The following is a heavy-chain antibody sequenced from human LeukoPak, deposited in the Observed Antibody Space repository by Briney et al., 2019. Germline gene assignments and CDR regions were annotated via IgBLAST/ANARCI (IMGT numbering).Heavy chain of an antibody. CDR3: ARDLPSPQIYSGYITDAFDI. D-gene: IGHD5-12*01. CDR1: GFTFSSYS. V-gene: IGHV3-21*01. CDR2: ISSSSSYI. J-gene: IGHJ3*02. Sequence: GGSLRLSCEASGFTFSSYSMNWVRQAPGKGLEWVSSISSSSSYIYYADSVKGRFTISRDNAKNSLYLQMNSLSAEDTAVYYCARDLPSPQIYSGYITDAFDIWGQGTMVTVSS.